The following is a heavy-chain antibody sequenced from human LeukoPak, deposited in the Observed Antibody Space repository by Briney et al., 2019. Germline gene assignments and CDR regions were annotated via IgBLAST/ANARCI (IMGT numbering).Heavy chain of an antibody. Sequence: PSETLSLTCAVYGGSFSGYYWSWIRQPPGKGLEWIGEINHSGSTNYNPSLKSRVTISVDTSKNQFSLKLSSVTAADTAVYYCARDNSSGNNWFDPWGQGTLVTVSS. J-gene: IGHJ5*02. CDR1: GGSFSGYY. CDR2: INHSGST. CDR3: ARDNSSGNNWFDP. V-gene: IGHV4-34*01. D-gene: IGHD6-25*01.